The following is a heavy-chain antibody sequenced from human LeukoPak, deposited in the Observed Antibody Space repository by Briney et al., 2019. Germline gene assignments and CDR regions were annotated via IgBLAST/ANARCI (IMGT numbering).Heavy chain of an antibody. J-gene: IGHJ4*02. V-gene: IGHV4-30-2*01. D-gene: IGHD5-18*01. CDR3: ASQGAYTYGLDY. CDR1: GDSISSGDYS. Sequence: PSETLSLTCAVSGDSISSGDYSWSWIRQPPGKGLEWIGYIYHDGSTYYNPSLKSRVTISVDRSKNQFSLVLTSVTAADTAMYYCASQGAYTYGLDYWGQGSLVTVAS. CDR2: IYHDGST.